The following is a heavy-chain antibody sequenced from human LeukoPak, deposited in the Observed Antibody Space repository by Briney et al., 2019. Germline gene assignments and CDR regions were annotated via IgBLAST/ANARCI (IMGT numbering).Heavy chain of an antibody. J-gene: IGHJ4*02. CDR2: INWIGSST. D-gene: IGHD6-13*01. Sequence: PGGSLRLSCAASGFTFGDYGMSWVRQAPGKGLEWVSGINWIGSSTGYADPVKGRFTIFRDNAKNSLYLQVSSLRVEDTALYYCARAVSSNWYYFDYWGQGTLVTVSS. CDR1: GFTFGDYG. V-gene: IGHV3-20*04. CDR3: ARAVSSNWYYFDY.